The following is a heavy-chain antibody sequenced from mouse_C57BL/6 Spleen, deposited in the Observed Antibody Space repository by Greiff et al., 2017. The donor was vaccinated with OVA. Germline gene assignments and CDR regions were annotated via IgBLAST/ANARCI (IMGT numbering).Heavy chain of an antibody. V-gene: IGHV2-2*01. CDR2: IWSGGST. D-gene: IGHD1-1*01. CDR1: GFSLTSYG. J-gene: IGHJ1*03. CDR3: ARNYYYGSPGYFDV. Sequence: VQLQQSGPGLVQPSQSLSITCTVSGFSLTSYGVNWVRQSPGQGLEWLGVIWSGGSTDYNAAFISRLSISKDNSKSQVFFKMNSLQADDTAIYYCARNYYYGSPGYFDVWGTGTTVTVSS.